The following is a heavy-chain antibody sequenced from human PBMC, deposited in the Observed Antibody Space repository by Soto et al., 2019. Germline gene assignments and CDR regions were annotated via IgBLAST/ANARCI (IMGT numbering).Heavy chain of an antibody. CDR1: GGSISSSSYY. V-gene: IGHV4-39*01. D-gene: IGHD6-19*01. Sequence: QLQLQESGPGLVKPSETLSLTCTVSGGSISSSSYYWGWIRQPPGKGLEWIGSIYYSGSTYYNPSLKRRVTISVDTSKNQFSLKLSSVTAADTAVYYCAISGWYPSEFFDYWGQGTLVTVSS. J-gene: IGHJ4*02. CDR2: IYYSGST. CDR3: AISGWYPSEFFDY.